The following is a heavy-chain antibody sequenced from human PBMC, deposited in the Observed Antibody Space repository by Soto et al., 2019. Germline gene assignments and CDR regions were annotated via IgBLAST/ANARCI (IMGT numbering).Heavy chain of an antibody. CDR3: AAEGYYYDSSGYPYPAFVI. J-gene: IGHJ3*02. D-gene: IGHD3-22*01. CDR2: ISAYNGNT. V-gene: IGHV1-18*01. Sequence: VKVYWKASGYSFTSYGVSWVRQATGQGLEWMGWISAYNGNTNYAQKLQGRVTMTTDTSTSTAYMELRSLRSDDTAVYYCAAEGYYYDSSGYPYPAFVIWGQGTIVTVS. CDR1: GYSFTSYG.